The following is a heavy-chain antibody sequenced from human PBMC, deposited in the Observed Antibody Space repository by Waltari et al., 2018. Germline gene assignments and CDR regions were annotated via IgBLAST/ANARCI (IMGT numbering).Heavy chain of an antibody. CDR1: GGSFSGYY. D-gene: IGHD2-2*01. V-gene: IGHV4-34*01. CDR3: ARGDALGYCSSTSCLDAFDI. CDR2: INHSGST. Sequence: QVQLQQWGAGLLKPSETLSLTCAVYGGSFSGYYWSWIRQPPGKGLEWIGEINHSGSTNCNPSLKSRVTISVDTSKNQFSLKLSSVTAADTAVYYCARGDALGYCSSTSCLDAFDIWGQGTMVTVSS. J-gene: IGHJ3*02.